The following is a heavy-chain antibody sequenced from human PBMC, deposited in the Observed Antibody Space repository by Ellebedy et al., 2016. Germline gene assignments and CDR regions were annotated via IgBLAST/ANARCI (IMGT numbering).Heavy chain of an antibody. V-gene: IGHV3-11*01. Sequence: GESLKISCAASGFTFSDYYMNWVRLAPGKGLEWLSFISGSGKNIYYADSVKGRFTISKDNAKNSLYLQMDSLRVEDPAVYYCASGGRYSTGYPNFHYWGQGTLVTVSS. CDR2: ISGSGKNI. D-gene: IGHD3-22*01. J-gene: IGHJ4*02. CDR3: ASGGRYSTGYPNFHY. CDR1: GFTFSDYY.